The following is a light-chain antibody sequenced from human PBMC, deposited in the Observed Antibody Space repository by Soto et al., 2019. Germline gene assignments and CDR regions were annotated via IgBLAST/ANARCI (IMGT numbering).Light chain of an antibody. CDR2: WAS. CDR1: QSVLYSSDNKSY. J-gene: IGKJ4*01. V-gene: IGKV4-1*01. CDR3: QQYYTTPLT. Sequence: DIVMTQSPDSLAVSLGERATINCKSSQSVLYSSDNKSYLAWYQQKLGQPPKLLIYWASSRESGVPDRFSGSGSGTDFTLTIAGLQAEDVAVYYCQQYYTTPLTFGGGTRVEIK.